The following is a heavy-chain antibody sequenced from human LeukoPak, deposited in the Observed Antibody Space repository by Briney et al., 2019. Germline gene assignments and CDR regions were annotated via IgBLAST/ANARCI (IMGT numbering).Heavy chain of an antibody. Sequence: PSETLSLTCTVSGDSISSRSYYWDWIRQPPGGGLEWMGSIFYRGSTYYNPSLKSRVTISIDTSKNQFSLKLRSVTAADTAVYYCARGRWWFAGRPPHYMDVWGKGTTVTVSS. CDR3: ARGRWWFAGRPPHYMDV. CDR1: GDSISSRSYY. V-gene: IGHV4-39*07. J-gene: IGHJ6*03. D-gene: IGHD6-6*01. CDR2: IFYRGST.